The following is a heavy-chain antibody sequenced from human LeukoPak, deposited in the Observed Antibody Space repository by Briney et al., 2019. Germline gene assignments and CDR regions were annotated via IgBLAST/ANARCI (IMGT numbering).Heavy chain of an antibody. CDR1: GFTFSSYE. V-gene: IGHV3-48*03. D-gene: IGHD3-10*01. CDR3: ARDSGAYYYYYGMDV. J-gene: IGHJ6*02. Sequence: GGSLRLSCAASGFTFSSYEMNWVRQAPGKGLEWVSYISSSGSTIYYADSVKGRFTISRDNAKNSLYLQMNSLRAKDTAVYYCARDSGAYYYYYGMDVWGQGTTVTVSS. CDR2: ISSSGSTI.